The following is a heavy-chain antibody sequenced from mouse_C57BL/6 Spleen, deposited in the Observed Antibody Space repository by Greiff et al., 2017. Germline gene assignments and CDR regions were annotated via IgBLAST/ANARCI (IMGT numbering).Heavy chain of an antibody. J-gene: IGHJ2*01. D-gene: IGHD3-2*02. CDR3: ARGSSGSGYFDY. CDR2: IYPGDGDT. CDR1: GYAFSSYW. V-gene: IGHV1-80*01. Sequence: QVHVKQSGAELVKPGASVKISCKASGYAFSSYWMNWVKQRPGKGLEWIGQIYPGDGDTNYNGKFKGKATLTADKSSSTAYMQLSSLTSEDSAVYVCARGSSGSGYFDYWGQGTTLTVSS.